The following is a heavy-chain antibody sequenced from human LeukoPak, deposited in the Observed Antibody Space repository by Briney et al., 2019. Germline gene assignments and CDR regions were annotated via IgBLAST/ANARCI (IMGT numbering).Heavy chain of an antibody. J-gene: IGHJ6*03. CDR2: IHSDGRST. V-gene: IGHV3-74*01. Sequence: PGGSLRLSCAASGFTFSTYWMHWVRQAPGKGLVWVSRIHSDGRSTSYADSVNGRFTISRDNAKNTLHLQMNSLRAEDTAVYYCAKDPLGRGSYYYMDVWGKGTTVTVSS. CDR3: AKDPLGRGSYYYMDV. CDR1: GFTFSTYW. D-gene: IGHD1-26*01.